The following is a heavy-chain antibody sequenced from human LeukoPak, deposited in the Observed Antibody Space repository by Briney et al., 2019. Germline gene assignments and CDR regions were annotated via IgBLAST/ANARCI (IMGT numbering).Heavy chain of an antibody. J-gene: IGHJ4*02. CDR2: INHSGST. V-gene: IGHV4-34*01. CDR3: ARKVTLTALGTYPYLDN. Sequence: SETLSLTCAVYGGSFSGYYWSWIRQPPGKGLEWIGEINHSGSTNYNPSLKSRVTISVDTSNNQLSLKLTSVTAADTAIYYCARKVTLTALGTYPYLDNWGQGILVTVSS. D-gene: IGHD3-10*01. CDR1: GGSFSGYY.